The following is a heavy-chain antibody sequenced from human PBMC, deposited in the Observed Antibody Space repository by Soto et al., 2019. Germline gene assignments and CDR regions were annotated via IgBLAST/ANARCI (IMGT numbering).Heavy chain of an antibody. V-gene: IGHV3-7*04. Sequence: EVHLVESGGGLVQTGGSLRLSCAIFESTVSRDWMNWVRQAPGKGLEWVAHINQDGSEKYYVDSVKGRFTISRDNAKKSRYLQMNRLSPADTAMYSCSGGVGDAFWGQGTLVTVSS. CDR1: ESTVSRDW. D-gene: IGHD1-26*01. CDR2: INQDGSEK. J-gene: IGHJ4*02. CDR3: SGGVGDAF.